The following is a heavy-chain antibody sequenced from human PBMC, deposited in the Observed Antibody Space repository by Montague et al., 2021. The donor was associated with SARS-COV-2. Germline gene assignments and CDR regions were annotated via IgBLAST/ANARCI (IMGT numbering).Heavy chain of an antibody. V-gene: IGHV6-1*01. Sequence: CAISGDSVSSNGAAWNWTRQSPSRGLEWLGRTYYRSKWYNDYAVSVKSRITINPDTSKNQFSLQLNSVTPEDTAVYYCARDDPYCTNGVCYTGNWFDPWGQGTLVTVSS. CDR1: GDSVSSNGAA. J-gene: IGHJ5*02. CDR3: ARDDPYCTNGVCYTGNWFDP. D-gene: IGHD2-8*01. CDR2: TYYRSKWYN.